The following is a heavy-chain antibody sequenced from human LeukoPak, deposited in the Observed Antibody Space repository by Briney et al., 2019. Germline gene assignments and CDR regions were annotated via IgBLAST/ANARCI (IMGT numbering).Heavy chain of an antibody. J-gene: IGHJ3*02. D-gene: IGHD2-2*01. Sequence: GGSLTLSCASSGFTFSRCSMHWVRQASGKGLEWVGRIRSKANSYATAYAASVKGRFTISRDDSKNTAYLQMNSLKTEDTAVYYCTRTLLMPQALYIWGQGTMVTVSS. CDR1: GFTFSRCS. CDR2: IRSKANSYAT. CDR3: TRTLLMPQALYI. V-gene: IGHV3-73*01.